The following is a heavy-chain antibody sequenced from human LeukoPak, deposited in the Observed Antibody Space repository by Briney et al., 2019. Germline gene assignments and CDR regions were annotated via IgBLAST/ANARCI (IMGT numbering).Heavy chain of an antibody. D-gene: IGHD6-19*01. CDR2: TNWNGGST. J-gene: IGHJ5*02. CDR1: GFTFDDYG. CDR3: ARESLQAVASEGSWFDP. Sequence: GGSLRLSCAASGFTFDDYGMSWVRQAPGKGLEWVSGTNWNGGSTGYADSVKGRFTISRDNAKNSLYLQMNSLRAEDTALYYCARESLQAVASEGSWFDPWGQGTLVTVSS. V-gene: IGHV3-20*04.